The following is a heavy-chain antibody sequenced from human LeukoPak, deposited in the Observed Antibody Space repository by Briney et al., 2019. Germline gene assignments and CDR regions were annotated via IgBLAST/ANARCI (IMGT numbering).Heavy chain of an antibody. D-gene: IGHD6-13*01. CDR3: AKDGTSVATAGSHFDY. CDR2: IPYDGSNK. V-gene: IGHV3-30*18. CDR1: GFTFSSYG. J-gene: IGHJ4*02. Sequence: GGCLRLSCAASGFTFSSYGMQWVRQAPGKGLEWGAVIPYDGSNKYYAYSVKGRFTISRDNSKNTLHLQMNSLRAEDTAVYYCAKDGTSVATAGSHFDYWGQGTLVTVSS.